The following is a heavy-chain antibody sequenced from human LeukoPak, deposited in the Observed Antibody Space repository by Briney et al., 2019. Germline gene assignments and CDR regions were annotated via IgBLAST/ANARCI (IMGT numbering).Heavy chain of an antibody. CDR3: ASAGLYCSSTSCYPYYYTDG. J-gene: IGHJ6*03. CDR1: GGTFSSYA. D-gene: IGHD2-2*01. V-gene: IGHV1-69*05. CDR2: IIPIFGTA. Sequence: SVKVSCKASGGTFSSYAISWVRQAPGQGREWMGGIIPIFGTANYAQKFQGRVTITTDESTSTAYMELSSLRSEDTAVYYCASAGLYCSSTSCYPYYYTDGWGKGTTVTVSS.